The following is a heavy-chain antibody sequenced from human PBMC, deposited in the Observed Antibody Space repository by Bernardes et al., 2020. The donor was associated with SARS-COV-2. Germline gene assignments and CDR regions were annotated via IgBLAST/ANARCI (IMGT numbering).Heavy chain of an antibody. D-gene: IGHD3-22*01. V-gene: IGHV3-9*01. CDR1: GFTFDDYA. J-gene: IGHJ3*02. CDR2: ISWNSGSI. Sequence: GGSLRLSCAASGFTFDDYAMHWFRQAPGKGLEWVSGISWNSGSIGYADSVKGRFTISKDNAKNSLYLEMNSLRAEDTALYYCAKGSGYYLTDASDIWGQGTVVTVSS. CDR3: AKGSGYYLTDASDI.